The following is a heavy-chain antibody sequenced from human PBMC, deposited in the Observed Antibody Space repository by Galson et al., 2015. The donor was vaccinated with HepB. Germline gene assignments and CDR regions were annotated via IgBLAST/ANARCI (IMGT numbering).Heavy chain of an antibody. D-gene: IGHD3-3*01. CDR2: IKSKIDGGTT. CDR1: GFTFSNAW. Sequence: LRLSCAASGFTFSNAWMSWVRQAPGKGLEWVGRIKSKIDGGTTDYAAPVKGRFTILRDDSKNTLYLEMNSLKTEDTAVYYCTTRYDEAFDYWGQGTLVTVSS. J-gene: IGHJ4*02. V-gene: IGHV3-15*01. CDR3: TTRYDEAFDY.